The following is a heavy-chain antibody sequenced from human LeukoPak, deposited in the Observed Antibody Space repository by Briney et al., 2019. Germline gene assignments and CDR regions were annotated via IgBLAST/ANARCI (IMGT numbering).Heavy chain of an antibody. CDR3: AKEKPAYGMDV. CDR1: GFTFSGYW. V-gene: IGHV3-11*04. CDR2: ISTSGTAI. Sequence: PGGSLRLSCAASGFTFSGYWMHWIRQAPGKGLEWVSYISTSGTAIYYADSVKGRFTISRDNAKNSLYLQMNSLRGEDTAVYYCAKEKPAYGMDVWGQGTTVTVSS. J-gene: IGHJ6*02.